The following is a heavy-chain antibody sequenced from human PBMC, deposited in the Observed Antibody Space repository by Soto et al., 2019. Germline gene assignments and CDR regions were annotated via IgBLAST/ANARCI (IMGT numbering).Heavy chain of an antibody. V-gene: IGHV3-74*01. Sequence: EVQLVESGGGLVQPGGSLRLSCAASGFTFSTYWMHWVRQVPGKGLVWVSRINSDGGSTTYADSVKGRFTISRDNAKSTLYLQLNSLRVEETAVYYCASFLLTPFDYWGQGTLVTVSS. J-gene: IGHJ4*02. CDR2: INSDGGST. CDR3: ASFLLTPFDY. CDR1: GFTFSTYW. D-gene: IGHD7-27*01.